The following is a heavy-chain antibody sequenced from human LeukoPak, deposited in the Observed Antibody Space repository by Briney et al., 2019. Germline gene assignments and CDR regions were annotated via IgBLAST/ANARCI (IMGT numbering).Heavy chain of an antibody. V-gene: IGHV1-3*01. D-gene: IGHD3-22*01. J-gene: IGHJ4*02. CDR1: GYTFTSYA. CDR3: AICHYDSSGYFGNY. CDR2: LNAGNGNT. Sequence: ASVNVSCKASGYTFTSYAMHWVRQPPGQRLEGMGLLNAGNGNTKYSQKFQGRVTHTRDTSASTAYMELSSLRSEDTAVYYCAICHYDSSGYFGNYWGQGTLVTVFS.